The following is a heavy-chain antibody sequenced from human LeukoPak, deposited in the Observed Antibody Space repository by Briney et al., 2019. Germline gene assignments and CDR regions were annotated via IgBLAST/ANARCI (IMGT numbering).Heavy chain of an antibody. Sequence: GASEKVSCKASGYTFTSYYMHWVRQAPGQGLEWMGIINPSGGSTSYAQKFQGRVTMTRDTSTSTVYMELSSLRSEDTAVYYCARGKTQRGTYYYGSGSYVLFDYWGQGTLVTVSS. CDR1: GYTFTSYY. CDR2: INPSGGST. V-gene: IGHV1-46*01. D-gene: IGHD3-10*01. CDR3: ARGKTQRGTYYYGSGSYVLFDY. J-gene: IGHJ4*02.